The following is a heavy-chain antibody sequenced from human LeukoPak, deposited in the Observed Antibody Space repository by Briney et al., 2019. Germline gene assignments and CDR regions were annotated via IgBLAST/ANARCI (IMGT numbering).Heavy chain of an antibody. CDR2: IYASGST. V-gene: IGHV4-4*07. J-gene: IGHJ4*02. CDR1: GGSISGYY. CDR3: ASCSGGSCYSLDS. D-gene: IGHD2-15*01. Sequence: PSETLSLTCTVSGGSISGYYWSWIRQPAGKGLEWIGRIYASGSTNYNPSLKSRVTMSVDTSKKQFSLKLRSVTAADTAVYFCASCSGGSCYSLDSWGQGTLVTVSS.